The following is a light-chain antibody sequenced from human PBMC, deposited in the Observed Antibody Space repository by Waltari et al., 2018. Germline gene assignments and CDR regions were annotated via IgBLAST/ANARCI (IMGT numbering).Light chain of an antibody. CDR3: AALEDSLNGPV. CDR2: SSY. Sequence: QSVLTQPPSASGTPGQRVTISCSGSSSNIGSNTVNWYQQVPGAAPKLLIYSSYQWHTGVPDRFSGSKFGTSASRAISGLQSGDEADYFCAALEDSLNGPVFGGGTKLTVL. V-gene: IGLV1-44*01. J-gene: IGLJ3*02. CDR1: SSNIGSNT.